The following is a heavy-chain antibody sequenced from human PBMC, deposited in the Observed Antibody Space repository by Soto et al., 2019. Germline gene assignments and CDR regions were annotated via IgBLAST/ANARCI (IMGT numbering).Heavy chain of an antibody. Sequence: PSETLSLTCTVSGGSISSSSYYWSWIRQPPGKGLEWIGEINHSGSTNYNPSLKSRVTISVDTSKNQFSLKLSSVTAADTAVYYCVSSSWFGDDYWGQGTLVTVS. CDR1: GGSISSSSYY. V-gene: IGHV4-39*07. J-gene: IGHJ4*02. CDR2: INHSGST. D-gene: IGHD6-13*01. CDR3: VSSSWFGDDY.